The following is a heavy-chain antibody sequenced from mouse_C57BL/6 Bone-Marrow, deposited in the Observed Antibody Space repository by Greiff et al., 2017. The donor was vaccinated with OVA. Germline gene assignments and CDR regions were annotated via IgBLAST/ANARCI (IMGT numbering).Heavy chain of an antibody. CDR3: ARIASRLIYYDYDGGFDY. Sequence: QVTLKVSGPGILQPSPPLSLTCSFSGFSLSTFGMGVGWIRQPSGKGLEWLAHIWWDDDKYYNPALKSRLTISKDTTNNQVFLKIANVDTADTATYYRARIASRLIYYDYDGGFDYWGQGTTLTVSS. J-gene: IGHJ2*01. CDR2: IWWDDDK. D-gene: IGHD2-4*01. CDR1: GFSLSTFGMG. V-gene: IGHV8-8*01.